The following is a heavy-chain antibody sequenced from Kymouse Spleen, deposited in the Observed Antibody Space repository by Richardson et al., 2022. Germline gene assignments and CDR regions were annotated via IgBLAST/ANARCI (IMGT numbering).Heavy chain of an antibody. Sequence: QVQLQQWGAGLLKPSETLSLTCAVYGGSFSGYYWSWIRQPPGKGLEWIGEINHSGSTNYNPSLKSRVTISVDTSKNQFSLKLSSVTAADTAVYYCASSYSSSSYYYYGMDVWGQGTTVTVSS. V-gene: IGHV4-34*01. CDR2: INHSGST. CDR3: ASSYSSSSYYYYGMDV. J-gene: IGHJ6*02. CDR1: GGSFSGYY. D-gene: IGHD6-6*01.